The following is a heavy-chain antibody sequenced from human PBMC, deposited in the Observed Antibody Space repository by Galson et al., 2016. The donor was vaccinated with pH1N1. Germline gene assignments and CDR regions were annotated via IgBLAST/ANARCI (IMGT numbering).Heavy chain of an antibody. Sequence: SVKVSCKASGYNFHVYYMHWVRQAPGQGLQWMGWIDPNSGTTYYAQKFQGRVTMTRDTSISTAYMELSRLTSDDTALYYCARILRTLVFDYWGQGTLVTVSS. V-gene: IGHV1-2*02. CDR3: ARILRTLVFDY. J-gene: IGHJ4*02. CDR1: GYNFHVYY. D-gene: IGHD3-9*01. CDR2: IDPNSGTT.